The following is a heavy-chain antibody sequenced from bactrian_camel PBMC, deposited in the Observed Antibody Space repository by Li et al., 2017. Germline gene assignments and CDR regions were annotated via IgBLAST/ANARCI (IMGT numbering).Heavy chain of an antibody. CDR3: AAGGPFVCRGACFCKPPRPAGDY. Sequence: HVQLVESGGGSVQAGGSLTLSCQASGYEKRYSQYSLGWFRQAPGKSREGVAAMNRDGTLSHARSLKGRFTISRDNAKNTLYLQMKSLTPEDTAVYYCAAGGPFVCRGACFCKPPRPAGDYWGQGTQVTVS. D-gene: IGHD1*01. CDR2: MNRDGTL. J-gene: IGHJ4*01. CDR1: GYEKRYSQYS. V-gene: IGHV3S57*01.